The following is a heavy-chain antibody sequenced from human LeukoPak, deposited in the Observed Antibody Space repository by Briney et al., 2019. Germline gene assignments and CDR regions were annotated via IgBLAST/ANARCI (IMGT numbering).Heavy chain of an antibody. J-gene: IGHJ4*02. D-gene: IGHD3-22*01. V-gene: IGHV3-21*01. CDR2: ISSSSTYI. CDR1: GFIFSSYT. Sequence: PGGSLSLSCAASGFIFSSYTMNWVRQAPGKGLEWVSSISSSSTYIYNADSVKGRFTISRDNAKNSLYLQMNSLRAEDTAVYYCARSDSTGVSYVNYCDNWGQGTLVTVSS. CDR3: ARSDSTGVSYVNYCDN.